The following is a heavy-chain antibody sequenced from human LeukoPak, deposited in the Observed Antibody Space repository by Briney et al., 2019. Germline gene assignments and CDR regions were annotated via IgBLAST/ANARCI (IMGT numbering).Heavy chain of an antibody. CDR3: ARGREVPAAMVFYPPDD. D-gene: IGHD2-2*01. J-gene: IGHJ4*02. Sequence: SETLSLTCAVSGYSISSGYYWGWIRQPPGKGLEWIGSIYHSGSTYYNPSLKSRVTISVDTSKNQFSLKLSSVTAADTAVYYCARGREVPAAMVFYPPDDWGQGTLVTVSS. CDR2: IYHSGST. CDR1: GYSISSGYY. V-gene: IGHV4-38-2*01.